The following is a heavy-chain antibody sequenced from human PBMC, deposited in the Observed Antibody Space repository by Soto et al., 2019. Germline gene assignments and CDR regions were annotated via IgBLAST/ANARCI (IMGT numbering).Heavy chain of an antibody. CDR1: GDFVSSYY. CDR2: IYNSGSS. J-gene: IGHJ3*02. V-gene: IGHV4-59*02. Sequence: QVQLQESGPGLVKPSETLSLTCTVSGDFVSSYYWIWIRQPPGEGLEWIGYIYNSGSSNNNPSLKSRVTISIDTSKNQFSLKLTSVTAADTAVYYCAREYCSAGTCLGAFDIWGQGTMVTVSS. CDR3: AREYCSAGTCLGAFDI. D-gene: IGHD2-15*01.